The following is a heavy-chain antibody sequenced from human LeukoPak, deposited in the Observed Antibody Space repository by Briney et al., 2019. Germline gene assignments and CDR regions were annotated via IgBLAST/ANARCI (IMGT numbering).Heavy chain of an antibody. J-gene: IGHJ4*02. CDR2: ISYAGSNN. D-gene: IGHD3-22*01. Sequence: GRSLRLSCAASGFTFSSCTMDWVRQAPGKGLEWVARISYAGSNNYYADSVKGRFTISSDNPKNTLYLQMDSLRAEDTAVYYCAKDHYYNNSGYYYVGPFGYWGQGTLVTVSS. CDR1: GFTFSSCT. CDR3: AKDHYYNNSGYYYVGPFGY. V-gene: IGHV3-30-3*01.